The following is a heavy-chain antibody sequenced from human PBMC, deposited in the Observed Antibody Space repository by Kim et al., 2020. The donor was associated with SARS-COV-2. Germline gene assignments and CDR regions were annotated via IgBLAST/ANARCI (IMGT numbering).Heavy chain of an antibody. CDR2: IYYNGKT. V-gene: IGHV4-39*01. Sequence: SETLSLTCTVSGAYITRSTYYWAWIRQIPGXXMEWIGSIYYNGKTYYSPSLKSRVXIFLAXSKNPXSLKMSAVTAADTSMYYCANAAGXYYSVXFDYWGPGIRVXVSX. CDR3: ANAAGXYYSVXFDY. J-gene: IGHJ4*02. CDR1: GAYITRSTYY. D-gene: IGHD3-10*01.